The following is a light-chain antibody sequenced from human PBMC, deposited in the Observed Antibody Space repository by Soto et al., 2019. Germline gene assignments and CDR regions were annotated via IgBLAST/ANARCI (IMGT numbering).Light chain of an antibody. J-gene: IGKJ2*01. CDR3: QQRSNWPYT. Sequence: DIVMTQSPDSLAVSLGERATINCKSSQSVFYSSNNKNYLAWYQQKPGQPPKLLIYWASTRESGVPDRFSGSGSGTDFTLTISSLQAEDVAVYYCQQRSNWPYTFGQGTKLEIK. V-gene: IGKV4-1*01. CDR2: WAS. CDR1: QSVFYSSNNKNY.